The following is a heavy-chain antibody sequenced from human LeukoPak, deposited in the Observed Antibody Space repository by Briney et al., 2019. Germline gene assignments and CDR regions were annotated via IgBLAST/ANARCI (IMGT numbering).Heavy chain of an antibody. CDR1: GGTFSSYA. J-gene: IGHJ5*02. V-gene: IGHV1-69*05. D-gene: IGHD2-2*02. CDR2: IIPIFGTA. CDR3: ASSRVPAAIWALLGFDP. Sequence: GASVKVSCKASGGTFSSYAISWVRQAPGQGLEWMGGIIPIFGTANYAQKFQGRVTITTDESTSTAYMELSSLRSEDTAVYYCASSRVPAAIWALLGFDPWGQGALVTVSS.